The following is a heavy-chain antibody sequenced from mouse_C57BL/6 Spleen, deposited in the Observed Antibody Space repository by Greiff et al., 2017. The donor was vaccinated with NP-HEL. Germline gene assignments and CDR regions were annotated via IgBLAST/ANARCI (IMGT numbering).Heavy chain of an antibody. CDR3: ARIYDYDGSFDY. CDR1: GYTFTSYG. V-gene: IGHV1-81*01. J-gene: IGHJ2*01. D-gene: IGHD2-4*01. Sequence: QVQLQQSGAELARPGASVKLSCKASGYTFTSYGISWVKQRTGQGLEWIGEIYPRSGNTYYNEKFKGKATLTADKYYSTAYMEHHSLTSVDSAVYFCARIYDYDGSFDYWGQGPTLTVSS. CDR2: IYPRSGNT.